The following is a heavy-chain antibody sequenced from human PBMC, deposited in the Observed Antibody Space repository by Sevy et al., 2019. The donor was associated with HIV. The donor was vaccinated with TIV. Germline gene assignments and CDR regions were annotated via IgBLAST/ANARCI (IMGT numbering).Heavy chain of an antibody. D-gene: IGHD2-8*01. V-gene: IGHV3-30-3*01. Sequence: GGSLRLSCAVSGFSFSHYAFHWVRQAPGKGLEWVSLISYDGTYKYYADTLKGRFTISRDNSKNTLYLQMNSLRGNDTAVSYCARVAVSYCTNDCYYRFDYWGPGALVTVSS. J-gene: IGHJ4*02. CDR1: GFSFSHYA. CDR2: ISYDGTYK. CDR3: ARVAVSYCTNDCYYRFDY.